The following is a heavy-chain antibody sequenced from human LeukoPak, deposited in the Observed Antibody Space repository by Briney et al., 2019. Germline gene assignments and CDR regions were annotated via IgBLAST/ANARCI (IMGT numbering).Heavy chain of an antibody. CDR3: ARRTLELSNYYYYMDV. Sequence: PGGSLGLSCAASGFTFSSYGMHWVRQAPGKGLEWVAVISYDGSNKYYADSVKGRFTISRDNAKNSLYLQMNSLRAEDTAVYYCARRTLELSNYYYYMDVWGKGTTVTVSS. CDR2: ISYDGSNK. V-gene: IGHV3-30*03. CDR1: GFTFSSYG. D-gene: IGHD1-7*01. J-gene: IGHJ6*03.